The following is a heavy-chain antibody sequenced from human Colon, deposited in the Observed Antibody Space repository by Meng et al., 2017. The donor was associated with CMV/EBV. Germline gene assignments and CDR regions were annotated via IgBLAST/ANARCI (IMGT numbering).Heavy chain of an antibody. CDR2: FDYSGST. D-gene: IGHD3-3*02. J-gene: IGHJ6*02. CDR1: GGSINTIGYY. CDR3: ARDRVLGLPSLYYYSGMDV. Sequence: SETLSLTCTVSGGSINTIGYYWGWIRQSPGRGLTWIGNFDYSGSTYYNPSLQSRVTISMDTSKNQFSLNLSSVTAADTAVYYCARDRVLGLPSLYYYSGMDVWGQGTTVTVSS. V-gene: IGHV4-39*07.